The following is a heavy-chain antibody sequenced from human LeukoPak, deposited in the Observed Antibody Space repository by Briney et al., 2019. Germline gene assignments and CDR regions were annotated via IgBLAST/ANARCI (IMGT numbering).Heavy chain of an antibody. CDR1: GGSISSSSYY. D-gene: IGHD6-13*01. CDR2: IYYSGST. Sequence: SETLSLTCTVSGGSISSSSYYWGWIRQPPGKGLEWIGSIYYSGSTYYNPSLKSRVTISVDTSKNQFSLKLSSVTAADTAVYYCARHGVGSSWSYYYYYMDVWGKGTTVTVSS. J-gene: IGHJ6*03. CDR3: ARHGVGSSWSYYYYYMDV. V-gene: IGHV4-39*01.